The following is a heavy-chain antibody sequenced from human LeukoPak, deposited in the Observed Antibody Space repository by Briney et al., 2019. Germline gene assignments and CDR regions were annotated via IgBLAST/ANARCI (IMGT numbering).Heavy chain of an antibody. D-gene: IGHD3-10*01. J-gene: IGHJ6*02. CDR1: GFTFSSYA. V-gene: IGHV3-23*01. CDR3: AKELMYYYGSGYDYGIDV. Sequence: PGGSLRLSCAASGFTFSSYAMSWVRQAPGKGLEWVSTMSGSGGTTYYADSVKGRFIISRDSSKNTMYPQMNSLRAEDTAIYYCAKELMYYYGSGYDYGIDVWGQGTTVTVSS. CDR2: MSGSGGTT.